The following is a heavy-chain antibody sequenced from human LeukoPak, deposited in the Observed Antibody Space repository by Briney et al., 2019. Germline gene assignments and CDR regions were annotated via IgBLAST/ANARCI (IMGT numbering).Heavy chain of an antibody. CDR3: ASLGPGGYSWSTDMDV. CDR2: IYSGGST. V-gene: IGHV3-53*01. CDR1: GFTFSSYA. Sequence: GGSLRLSCAASGFTFSSYAMSWVRQAPGKGLEWVSVIYSGGSTYYADSVKGRFTISRDNSKNTLYLQMNSLRAEDTAVYYCASLGPGGYSWSTDMDVWGKGTTVTISS. D-gene: IGHD5-18*01. J-gene: IGHJ6*03.